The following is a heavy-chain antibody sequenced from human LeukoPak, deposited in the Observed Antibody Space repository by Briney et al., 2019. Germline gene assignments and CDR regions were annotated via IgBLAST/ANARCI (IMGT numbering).Heavy chain of an antibody. D-gene: IGHD5-24*01. CDR1: GFNFNDAA. CDR3: AKDIQLSA. CDR2: IASSGRNT. J-gene: IGHJ3*01. Sequence: PGGPLRLSCAASGFNFNDAAMTWVRQAPGKGLEWVSLIASSGRNTYYTDSVRGRFTISRDNSKKTLSLQMNSLRVEDTAIYYCAKDIQLSAWGLGTMVTVSS. V-gene: IGHV3-23*01.